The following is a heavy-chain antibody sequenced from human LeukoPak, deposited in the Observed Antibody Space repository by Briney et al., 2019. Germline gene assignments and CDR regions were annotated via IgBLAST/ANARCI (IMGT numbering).Heavy chain of an antibody. CDR2: MNPNSGNT. D-gene: IGHD6-19*01. V-gene: IGHV1-8*01. J-gene: IGHJ6*02. Sequence: ASVEVSCKASGYTFTSYDINWVRQATGQGLEWMGWMNPNSGNTGYAQKFQGRVTMTRNTSISTAYMELSSLRSEDTAVYYCARSPGWQGSGWYKHYYYYGMDVWGQGTTVTVSS. CDR3: ARSPGWQGSGWYKHYYYYGMDV. CDR1: GYTFTSYD.